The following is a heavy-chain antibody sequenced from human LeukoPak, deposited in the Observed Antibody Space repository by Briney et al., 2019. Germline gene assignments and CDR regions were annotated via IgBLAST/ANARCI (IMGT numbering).Heavy chain of an antibody. V-gene: IGHV3-74*01. D-gene: IGHD1-7*01. CDR1: GFTFSSYW. J-gene: IGHJ6*03. Sequence: PGGSLRLSCAASGFTFSSYWMHWVRHAPGKGLVWVSRINSDGSSTSYADSVKGRFTISRDNAKNTLYLQMNSLRAEETAVYYCARGIGNWNYFYYYYYMDVWGKGTTVTVSS. CDR3: ARGIGNWNYFYYYYYMDV. CDR2: INSDGSST.